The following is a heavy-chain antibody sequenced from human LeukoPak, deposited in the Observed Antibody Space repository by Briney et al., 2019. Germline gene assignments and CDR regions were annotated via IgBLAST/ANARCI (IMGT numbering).Heavy chain of an antibody. J-gene: IGHJ6*02. V-gene: IGHV3-30-3*01. CDR2: ISYDGSNK. D-gene: IGHD6-13*01. Sequence: PGRSLRLSCAASGFTFSSYAMHWVRQAPGKGLEWVAVISYDGSNKYYADSVKGRFTISRDNSKNTLYLQMNSLRAEDTAVYYCARGLDSSSWLCYYYGMDVWGQGTTVTVSS. CDR1: GFTFSSYA. CDR3: ARGLDSSSWLCYYYGMDV.